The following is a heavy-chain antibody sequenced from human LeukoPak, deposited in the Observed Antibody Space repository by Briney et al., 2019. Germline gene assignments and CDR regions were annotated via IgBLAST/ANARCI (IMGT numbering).Heavy chain of an antibody. CDR1: GSSISGSSYY. J-gene: IGHJ4*02. Sequence: SETLSLTCTVSGSSISGSSYYWGWIRQPPGKGLEWIVSIYYSGSTYYTPSLKSRVTISVDTSKNQFSLKLSSVTAADTAVYYCARQRYLEWYFDYWGQGTLVTVSS. D-gene: IGHD3-3*01. CDR2: IYYSGST. V-gene: IGHV4-39*01. CDR3: ARQRYLEWYFDY.